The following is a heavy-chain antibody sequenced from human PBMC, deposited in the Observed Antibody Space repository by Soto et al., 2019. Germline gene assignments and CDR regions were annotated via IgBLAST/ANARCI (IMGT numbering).Heavy chain of an antibody. CDR1: GFTFGTTD. J-gene: IGHJ5*02. Sequence: QLLQSGGGLVQPGGSLTLSCAASGFTFGTTDMSWVRQAPGEGLEWVSTIDGSGGITYYVDSVKGRFTISRDNSRNTVYLQINSLRGDDTALYYCVKNSGWFNTWGQGALVTVSS. CDR3: VKNSGWFNT. CDR2: IDGSGGIT. V-gene: IGHV3-23*01. D-gene: IGHD3-10*01.